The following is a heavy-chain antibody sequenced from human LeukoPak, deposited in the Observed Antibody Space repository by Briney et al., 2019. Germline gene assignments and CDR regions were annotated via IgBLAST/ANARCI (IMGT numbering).Heavy chain of an antibody. CDR3: ASGVARMTYFDY. V-gene: IGHV1-69*05. CDR1: GGTFSSYT. Sequence: SVKVSCKASGGTFSSYTISWVRQAPGQGLEWMGRIIPIFGTANYAQKFQGRVTITTDESTSTAYMELSSLRSEDTAVYYCASGVARMTYFDYWGQGTLVTVSS. D-gene: IGHD2-21*01. CDR2: IIPIFGTA. J-gene: IGHJ4*02.